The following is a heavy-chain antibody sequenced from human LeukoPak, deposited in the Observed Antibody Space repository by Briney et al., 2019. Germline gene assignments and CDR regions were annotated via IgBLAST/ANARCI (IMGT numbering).Heavy chain of an antibody. D-gene: IGHD6-19*01. V-gene: IGHV4-34*01. CDR3: ARGRYSSGWYLGFEYFQH. CDR1: GGSFSGYY. CDR2: INHSGST. J-gene: IGHJ1*01. Sequence: SETLSLTCAVYGGSFSGYYWSWIRQPPGKGLEWTGEINHSGSTNYNPSLKSRVTISVDTSKNQFSLKLSSVTAADTAVYYCARGRYSSGWYLGFEYFQHWGQGTLVTVSS.